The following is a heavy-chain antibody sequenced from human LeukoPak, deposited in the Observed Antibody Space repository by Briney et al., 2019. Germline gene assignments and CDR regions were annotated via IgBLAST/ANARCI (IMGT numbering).Heavy chain of an antibody. CDR2: INHSGST. J-gene: IGHJ6*02. V-gene: IGHV4-34*01. CDR3: AMRRLYYYGIKV. Sequence: PSETLSLTCAVYGGSFSGYYWSWIRQPPGKGLEWIGEINHSGSTNYNPSLKSRVTISVDTSKNQFSRKLSSVTAADTAVYYCAMRRLYYYGIKVGCQGTTVTVSS. CDR1: GGSFSGYY.